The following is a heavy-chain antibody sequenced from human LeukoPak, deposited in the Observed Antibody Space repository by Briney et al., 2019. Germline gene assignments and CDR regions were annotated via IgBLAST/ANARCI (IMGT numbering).Heavy chain of an antibody. D-gene: IGHD1-26*01. Sequence: TGGSLRLSCVASGFTFSRYSMNWVRQAPGKGLEWVSSISSSRDYIYYADSVKGRFTVSGDNAKNSLFLQMNSLRAEDTAVYYCARAQGSWVLDAFDIWGQGTMVTVSS. V-gene: IGHV3-21*01. CDR1: GFTFSRYS. CDR3: ARAQGSWVLDAFDI. CDR2: ISSSRDYI. J-gene: IGHJ3*02.